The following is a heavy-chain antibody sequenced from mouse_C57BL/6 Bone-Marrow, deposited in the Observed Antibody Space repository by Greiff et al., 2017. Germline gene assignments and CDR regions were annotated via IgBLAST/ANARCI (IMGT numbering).Heavy chain of an antibody. Sequence: QVQLQQSGPGLVQPSQSLSITCTVSGFSLTSYGVHWVRQSPGKGLEWLGVIWSGGSTDYNAAFISRLSISKDNSTSQVFFKMNSLQADDTAIYYWARNFGYDEGYYVDYWGQGTTLTVSS. CDR1: GFSLTSYG. CDR3: ARNFGYDEGYYVDY. V-gene: IGHV2-2*01. CDR2: IWSGGST. J-gene: IGHJ2*01. D-gene: IGHD2-2*01.